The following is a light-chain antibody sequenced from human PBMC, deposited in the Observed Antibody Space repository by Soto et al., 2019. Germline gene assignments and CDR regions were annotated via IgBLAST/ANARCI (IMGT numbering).Light chain of an antibody. CDR3: QQYGSSAYT. CDR1: QSVSSSY. Sequence: EIVLTQSPGTLSLSPGERATLSCRASQSVSSSYLAWYQQKPGQAPRLLIYGASSSATGIPDRFSGSGSGTDFTLNISRLEPEEFAVYYCQQYGSSAYTFGQGTKLEIK. J-gene: IGKJ2*01. CDR2: GAS. V-gene: IGKV3-20*01.